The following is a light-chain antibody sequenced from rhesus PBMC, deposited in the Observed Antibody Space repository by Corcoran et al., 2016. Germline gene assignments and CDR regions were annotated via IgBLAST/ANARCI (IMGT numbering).Light chain of an antibody. Sequence: EIVMTQSPATLALSPGERATLSCRASQSVSSYLAWYQQKPGQAPRLLIYGASSRATDIPDRFRGSGPGTEFTLTISSLVPEDVGVYFCLQSSYWPFTFGPGTKLDIK. CDR3: LQSSYWPFT. J-gene: IGKJ3*01. CDR2: GAS. V-gene: IGKV3-24*04. CDR1: QSVSSY.